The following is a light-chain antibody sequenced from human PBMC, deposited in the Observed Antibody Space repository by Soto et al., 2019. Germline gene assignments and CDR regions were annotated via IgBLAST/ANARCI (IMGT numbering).Light chain of an antibody. CDR2: DVS. CDR3: SSYTSSSTVVV. V-gene: IGLV2-14*01. Sequence: QSALTQPASVSGSPGQSITISCTGTSSDVGGYNYVSWYQQHPGKAPKLMIYDVSNRPSGVSNRFSGSKSGNTASLTISGLQAEAEADNYCSSYTSSSTVVVFGGGTKLTVL. J-gene: IGLJ2*01. CDR1: SSDVGGYNY.